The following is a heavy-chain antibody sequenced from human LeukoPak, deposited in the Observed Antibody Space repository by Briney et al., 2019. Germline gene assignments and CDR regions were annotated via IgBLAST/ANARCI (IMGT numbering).Heavy chain of an antibody. V-gene: IGHV3-7*03. CDR1: GFTISSYW. CDR3: ARDSKAFDI. J-gene: IGHJ3*02. Sequence: GGSLRLSCAASGFTISSYWMSWVRQAPGKGLEWVANIKQDGSEKYYVDSVKGRFTISRDNAKNSLYLQMNSLRAEDTAVYYCARDSKAFDIWGQGTMVTVS. CDR2: IKQDGSEK.